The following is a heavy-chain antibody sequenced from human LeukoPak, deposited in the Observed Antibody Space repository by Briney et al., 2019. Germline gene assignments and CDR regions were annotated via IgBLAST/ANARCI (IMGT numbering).Heavy chain of an antibody. CDR3: SRGMADMVIYFDF. Sequence: GGSLRLSCTASGYTFGDYAMSWFREAPRKRLEWVGLIRSKTYGRTTEYAASVKGRFTISRDDSKRIAYLQMNSLKTEDTAVYYCSRGMADMVIYFDFWGQGTLVTVSS. CDR1: GYTFGDYA. J-gene: IGHJ4*02. CDR2: IRSKTYGRTT. V-gene: IGHV3-49*03. D-gene: IGHD5-18*01.